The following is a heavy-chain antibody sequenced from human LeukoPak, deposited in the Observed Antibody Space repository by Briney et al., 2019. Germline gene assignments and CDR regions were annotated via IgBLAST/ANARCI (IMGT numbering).Heavy chain of an antibody. J-gene: IGHJ4*02. V-gene: IGHV3-21*01. CDR3: AREVAPGFPFDY. Sequence: GGSLRLSCSAYGFTFSSYSMNWVRQAPGKGLEWVSSISSSSSYIYYADSVKGRFTISRDNAKNSLYLQMNSLRAEDTAVYYCAREVAPGFPFDYWGQGTLVTVSS. D-gene: IGHD2-15*01. CDR2: ISSSSSYI. CDR1: GFTFSSYS.